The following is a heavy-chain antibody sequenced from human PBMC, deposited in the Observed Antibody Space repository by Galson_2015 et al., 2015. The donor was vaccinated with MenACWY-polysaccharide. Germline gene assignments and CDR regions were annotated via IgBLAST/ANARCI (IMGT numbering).Heavy chain of an antibody. J-gene: IGHJ4*02. CDR2: IYIYYGGGT. Sequence: TCPVSGGSISSSRYYWGWIRQPPGKGLEWIGTIYIYYGGGTYYKPSLKSRATISVDTYKNQFSLKLSSVTAADTAVYYCARPWAQFSFFDSWGPGTLVTVS. CDR1: GGSISSSRYY. D-gene: IGHD1-26*01. V-gene: IGHV4-39*01. CDR3: ARPWAQFSFFDS.